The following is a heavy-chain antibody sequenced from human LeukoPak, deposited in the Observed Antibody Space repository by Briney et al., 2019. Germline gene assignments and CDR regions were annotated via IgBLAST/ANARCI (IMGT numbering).Heavy chain of an antibody. CDR3: ARDFGGGGP. CDR1: GFSVSGDY. D-gene: IGHD4-23*01. CDR2: IYSDVET. Sequence: GESLRLSCVASGFSVSGDYMTWYRQAPGKGLEWVSVIYSDVETHYADSVRGRFTISRDKFRNTLYLQMNNLRADDTAVYYCARDFGGGGPWDQGTLVIVSS. J-gene: IGHJ5*02. V-gene: IGHV3-66*01.